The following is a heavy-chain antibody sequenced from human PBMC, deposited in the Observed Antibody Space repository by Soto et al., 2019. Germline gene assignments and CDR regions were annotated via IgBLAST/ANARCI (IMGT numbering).Heavy chain of an antibody. Sequence: QVQLVQSGAEEKKPGASVKVSCKASGYTFTGYAMHWVRQAPGQRLEWMGWINAGNGNTKYSQKFQGRVTITRDTSASTAYMERSSLRYEDTAVYYCARAVAVPADFDYWGQGTLVTVSS. CDR2: INAGNGNT. D-gene: IGHD6-19*01. V-gene: IGHV1-3*05. J-gene: IGHJ4*02. CDR1: GYTFTGYA. CDR3: ARAVAVPADFDY.